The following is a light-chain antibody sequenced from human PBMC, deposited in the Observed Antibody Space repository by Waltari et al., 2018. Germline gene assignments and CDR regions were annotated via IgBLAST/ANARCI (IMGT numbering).Light chain of an antibody. CDR2: NTN. Sequence: QTVVTQEPSFSVSPGGTVTLTCGLTSASVSTTYYPSWYQQTPGQAPRPLIYNTNTRSSGVPDRFSGSILGNNAALTITGAQAEYESDYYCVLYMGSASWVFCGGTQLTVL. J-gene: IGLJ3*02. CDR3: VLYMGSASWV. CDR1: SASVSTTYY. V-gene: IGLV8-61*01.